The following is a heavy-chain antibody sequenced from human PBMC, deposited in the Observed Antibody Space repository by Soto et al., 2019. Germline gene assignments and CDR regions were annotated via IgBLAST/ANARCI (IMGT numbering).Heavy chain of an antibody. CDR3: TRSPPSIVGATIYYYYYGMDV. J-gene: IGHJ6*02. CDR1: GFTFGDYA. CDR2: IRSKAYGGTT. V-gene: IGHV3-49*03. D-gene: IGHD1-26*01. Sequence: GGSLRLSCTASGFTFGDYAMSWFRQAPGKGLEWVGFIRSKAYGGTTEYAASVKGRFTISRDDSKSIAYLQMNSLKTEDTAVYYCTRSPPSIVGATIYYYYYGMDVWGQGTTVTVS.